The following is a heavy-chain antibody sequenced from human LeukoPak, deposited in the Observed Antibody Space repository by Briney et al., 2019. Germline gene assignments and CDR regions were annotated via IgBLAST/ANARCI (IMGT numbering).Heavy chain of an antibody. V-gene: IGHV4-30-2*01. J-gene: IGHJ4*02. Sequence: KASETLSLTCAVSGGSISSGGYSWSWIRQPPGKGLEWIGYIYHSGSTYYNPSLKSRVTISVDRSKNQFSLKLSSVTAADTAVYYRARAPATGSGAYYFDYWGQGTLVTVSS. CDR3: ARAPATGSGAYYFDY. D-gene: IGHD1-1*01. CDR2: IYHSGST. CDR1: GGSISSGGYS.